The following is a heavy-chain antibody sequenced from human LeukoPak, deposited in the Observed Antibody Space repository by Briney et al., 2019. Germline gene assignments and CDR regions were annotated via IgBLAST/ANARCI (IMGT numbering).Heavy chain of an antibody. CDR3: ARDMTTVTTSFEAFNI. J-gene: IGHJ3*02. CDR2: ISPSGGGT. D-gene: IGHD4-17*01. Sequence: ASVKVSCKASGYTFTSYYMHWVRQAPGQGLEWMGIISPSGGGTSYAQKFQGRITMTRDTSTSTVYMELSSLRSEDTAVYYCARDMTTVTTSFEAFNIWGQGTMVTVSS. V-gene: IGHV1-46*01. CDR1: GYTFTSYY.